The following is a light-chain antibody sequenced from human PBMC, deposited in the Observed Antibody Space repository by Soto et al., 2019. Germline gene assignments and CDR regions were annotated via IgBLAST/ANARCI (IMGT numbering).Light chain of an antibody. CDR1: NSNVGNNT. Sequence: QSVLTQPPSASGTPGQRVTISCSGSNSNVGNNTVNWYQQLPGTAPKLLIESNNERPSGVPDRFSGSKSATSASLAISGLQSEDEADYFCKSYAGSNTYVFGSGTKLTVL. CDR2: SNN. V-gene: IGLV1-44*01. J-gene: IGLJ1*01. CDR3: KSYAGSNTYV.